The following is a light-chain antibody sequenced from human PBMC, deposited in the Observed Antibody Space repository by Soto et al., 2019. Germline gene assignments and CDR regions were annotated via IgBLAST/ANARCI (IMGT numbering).Light chain of an antibody. CDR3: QQSYSAPRT. J-gene: IGKJ1*01. Sequence: DIQMTQSPSSLSASVGDRVTITCRASQRISSYLNWYQQKPGKAPKILIYDVSNLQSGVPSRFSGSGSGTDFTLTISSLQPEDFATYYCQQSYSAPRTFGQGTKVEIK. CDR1: QRISSY. CDR2: DVS. V-gene: IGKV1-39*01.